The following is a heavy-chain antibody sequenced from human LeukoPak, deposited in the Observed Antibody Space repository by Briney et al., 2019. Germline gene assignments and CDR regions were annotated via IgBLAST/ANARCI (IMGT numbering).Heavy chain of an antibody. CDR2: ISAYNGNT. CDR1: GYTFTSYG. D-gene: IGHD5-12*01. J-gene: IGHJ1*01. Sequence: ASVKVSCKASGYTFTSYGISWVRQAPGQGLERMGWISAYNGNTNYAQKLQGRVTMTTDTSTSTAYMELRSLRSDDTAVYYCARFPKASAHGHFQHWGQGTLVTVSS. V-gene: IGHV1-18*01. CDR3: ARFPKASAHGHFQH.